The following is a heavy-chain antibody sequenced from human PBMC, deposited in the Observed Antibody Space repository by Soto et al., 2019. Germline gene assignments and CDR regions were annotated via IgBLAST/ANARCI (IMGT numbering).Heavy chain of an antibody. CDR2: INSDGSIT. V-gene: IGHV3-74*01. CDR3: AKSPGMYYYDSSGYYHYDY. D-gene: IGHD3-22*01. CDR1: GFTFSTYW. J-gene: IGHJ4*02. Sequence: GGSLRLSCAASGFTFSTYWMHWVRQAPGEGLVWVSRINSDGSITGYADSVKGRFTISRDNAENTLYLQMNSLRAEDTAVYYCAKSPGMYYYDSSGYYHYDYWGQGTLVTVSS.